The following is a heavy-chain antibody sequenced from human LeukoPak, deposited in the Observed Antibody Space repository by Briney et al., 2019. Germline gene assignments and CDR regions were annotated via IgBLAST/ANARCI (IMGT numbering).Heavy chain of an antibody. CDR3: SINYYYGMDV. Sequence: PGGSLRLSCAASGFTFSSYWMSWVRQAPGKGLEWVANIKQDGSEKYYVDSVRGRFTISRDNAKNSLYLRMNSLRAEDTAVYYCSINYYYGMDVWGKGTTVTVSS. J-gene: IGHJ6*04. V-gene: IGHV3-7*03. CDR1: GFTFSSYW. CDR2: IKQDGSEK.